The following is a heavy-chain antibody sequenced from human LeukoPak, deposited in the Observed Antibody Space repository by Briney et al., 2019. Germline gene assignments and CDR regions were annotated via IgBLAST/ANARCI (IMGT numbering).Heavy chain of an antibody. J-gene: IGHJ6*03. CDR1: GFTFSSYW. CDR3: ARVQRGYSYNPLGYYYYYMDV. D-gene: IGHD5-18*01. CDR2: IKQDGSEK. Sequence: PGGSLRLSCVASGFTFSSYWMTWVRQAPGKGLEWVANIKQDGSEKYYVGSVKGRFTISRDNAKNSLYLQMNSLRAEDTAVYYCARVQRGYSYNPLGYYYYYMDVWGKGTTVTVSS. V-gene: IGHV3-7*01.